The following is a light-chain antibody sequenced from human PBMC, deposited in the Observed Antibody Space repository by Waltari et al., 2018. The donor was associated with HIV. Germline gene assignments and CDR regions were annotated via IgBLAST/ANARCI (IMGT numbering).Light chain of an antibody. CDR1: DSDFGLYNF. Sequence: SAVTQPASVSGLPGQSITLSCTGGDSDFGLYNFVSWYQQHPGRVPRRILYDVDSRAPGISDRFSGSRSGPTASLNISRLRAEDEADYYCASFTGDDTLLFGGGTKVTVL. V-gene: IGLV2-14*03. CDR3: ASFTGDDTLL. J-gene: IGLJ3*02. CDR2: DVD.